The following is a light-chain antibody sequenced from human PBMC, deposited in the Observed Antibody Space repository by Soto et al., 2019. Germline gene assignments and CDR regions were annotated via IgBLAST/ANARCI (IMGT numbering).Light chain of an antibody. J-gene: IGKJ1*01. V-gene: IGKV3-11*01. Sequence: EIVLTQSPATLSLSPGERATLSCRASQSIGSYLAWYQQKPGQAPRLLIYDASNRATGIPARFSGSGSGTDFTHAISGLEPEDFAVYYCQLRNNWPPTWTFGQGTKV. CDR3: QLRNNWPPTWT. CDR1: QSIGSY. CDR2: DAS.